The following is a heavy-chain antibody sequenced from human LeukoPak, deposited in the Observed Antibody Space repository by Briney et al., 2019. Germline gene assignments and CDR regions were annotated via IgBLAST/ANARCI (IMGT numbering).Heavy chain of an antibody. CDR2: ISSSSSYI. V-gene: IGHV3-21*01. CDR3: ARDRSSGQHY. J-gene: IGHJ4*02. D-gene: IGHD2-15*01. Sequence: GGSLRLSCAASGFTFSSYSMNWVRQAPGKGLEWVSSISSSSSYIYYADSVKGRFTISRDNAKNSLYLQMNSLRTGDTAVYYCARDRSSGQHYWGQGTLVTVSS. CDR1: GFTFSSYS.